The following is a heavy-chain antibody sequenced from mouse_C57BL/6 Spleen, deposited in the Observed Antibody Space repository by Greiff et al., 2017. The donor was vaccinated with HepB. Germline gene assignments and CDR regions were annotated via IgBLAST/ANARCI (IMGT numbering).Heavy chain of an antibody. D-gene: IGHD2-4*01. CDR3: ATIYYDYDVHCDV. CDR2: INPSTGGT. CDR1: GYSFTGYY. J-gene: IGHJ1*03. V-gene: IGHV1-42*01. Sequence: EVQLQESGPELVKPGASVKISCKASGYSFTGYYMNWVKQSPEKSLEWIGEINPSTGGTTYNQKFKAKATLTVDKSSSTAYMQLKSLTSEDSAVYYCATIYYDYDVHCDVWGTGTTVTVSS.